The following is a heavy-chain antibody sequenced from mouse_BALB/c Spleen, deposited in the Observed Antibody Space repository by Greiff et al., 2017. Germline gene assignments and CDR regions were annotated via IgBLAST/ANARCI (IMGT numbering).Heavy chain of an antibody. V-gene: IGHV5-17*02. Sequence: EVKLVESGGGLVQPGGSRKLSCAASGFTFSSFGMHWVRQAPEKGLEWVAYISSGSSTIYYADTVKGRFTISRDNPKNTLYLEMSSLRSEDTAMYYCARDHGATVVEGYFDVWGAGTTVTVSS. CDR1: GFTFSSFG. D-gene: IGHD1-1*01. J-gene: IGHJ1*01. CDR2: ISSGSSTI. CDR3: ARDHGATVVEGYFDV.